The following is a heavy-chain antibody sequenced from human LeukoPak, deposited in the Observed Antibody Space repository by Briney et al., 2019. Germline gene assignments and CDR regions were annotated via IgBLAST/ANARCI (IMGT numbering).Heavy chain of an antibody. V-gene: IGHV3-53*01. J-gene: IGHJ3*02. CDR2: IYSGGST. CDR3: ARPMGGFGGNAFDI. D-gene: IGHD3-10*01. CDR1: GVTVSGNY. Sequence: PGGSLRLSCAASGVTVSGNYMSWVRQAPGKGLEGVSVIYSGGSTYYADSVKGRFTISRDNSKNTLYLQMNSLRAEDTAVYYCARPMGGFGGNAFDIWGQGTMVTVSS.